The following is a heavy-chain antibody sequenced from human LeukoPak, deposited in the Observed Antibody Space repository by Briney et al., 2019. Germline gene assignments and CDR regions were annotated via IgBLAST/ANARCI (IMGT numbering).Heavy chain of an antibody. Sequence: GGSLRLSCAASGFPFSTYAMSWVRQAPGKGLEWVSAISDSGGNTYYADSVKDRFTISRDNSKNTLSLQMNSLRAEDTAVYYCAKDHGSTAWGQGTLVTVSS. D-gene: IGHD2-2*01. CDR2: ISDSGGNT. V-gene: IGHV3-23*01. CDR1: GFPFSTYA. J-gene: IGHJ5*02. CDR3: AKDHGSTA.